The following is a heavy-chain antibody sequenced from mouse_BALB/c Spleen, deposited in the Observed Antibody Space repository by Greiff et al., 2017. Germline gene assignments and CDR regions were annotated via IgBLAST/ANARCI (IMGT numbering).Heavy chain of an antibody. J-gene: IGHJ4*01. Sequence: EVQGVESGGGLVQPGGSLKLSCAASGFTFSSYGMSWVRQTPDKRLELVATINSNGGSTYYPDSVKGRFTISRDNAKNTLYLQMSSLKSEDTAMYYCARDGRYAMDYWGQGTSVTVSS. V-gene: IGHV5-6-3*01. CDR1: GFTFSSYG. CDR3: ARDGRYAMDY. CDR2: INSNGGST.